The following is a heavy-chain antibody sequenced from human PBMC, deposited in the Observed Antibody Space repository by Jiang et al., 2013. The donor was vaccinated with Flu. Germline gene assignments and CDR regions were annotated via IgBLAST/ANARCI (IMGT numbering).Heavy chain of an antibody. CDR1: GGSISSYY. V-gene: IGHV4-59*01. CDR3: ARVTSSSGWPDYFDY. CDR2: XFYSGRT. D-gene: IGHD6-19*01. J-gene: IGHJ4*02. Sequence: GLVKPSETLSLTCTVSGGSISSYYWSWIRQPPEKGLEWIGNXFYSGRTNYNPSLKSRVTISVDTSKNQFSLKLNSVTAADTAMYYCARVTSSSGWPDYFDYWGQGTLVTV.